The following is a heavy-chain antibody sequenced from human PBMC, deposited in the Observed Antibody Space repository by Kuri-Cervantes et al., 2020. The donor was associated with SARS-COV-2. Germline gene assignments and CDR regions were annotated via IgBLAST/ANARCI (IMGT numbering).Heavy chain of an antibody. Sequence: SGTVPGGSISSYYWSWIRQPPGKGLEWIGYIYYSGGTNYNPSLKSRVTISVETSKNQLSLKLSSVTAADTAVYYYARLNDFWSGYPYGMDVWGQGTTVTVSS. CDR2: IYYSGGT. CDR3: ARLNDFWSGYPYGMDV. J-gene: IGHJ6*02. V-gene: IGHV4-59*12. CDR1: GGSISSYY. D-gene: IGHD3-3*01.